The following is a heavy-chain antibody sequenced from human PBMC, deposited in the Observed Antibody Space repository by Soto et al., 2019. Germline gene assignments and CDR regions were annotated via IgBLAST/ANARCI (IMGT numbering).Heavy chain of an antibody. D-gene: IGHD3-16*01. J-gene: IGHJ6*02. CDR3: VSKLGPYYYGLDV. Sequence: QMQLRESGPGLVKPSGTLSLTCTVYGDSITNNHWWSWVRQPPGKGPELIGEIYHTGIANYNPSRTTRVALSIDKSKNQFSPSLTPVPATDTAVYYLVSKLGPYYYGLDVWGQGTTVTVSS. CDR1: GDSITNNHW. V-gene: IGHV4-4*02. CDR2: IYHTGIA.